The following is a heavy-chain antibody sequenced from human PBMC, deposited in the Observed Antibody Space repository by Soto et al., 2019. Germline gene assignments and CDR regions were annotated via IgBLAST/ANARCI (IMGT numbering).Heavy chain of an antibody. V-gene: IGHV1-18*01. CDR3: ARDKGDGSGSYYGY. CDR1: GYTFTSYG. CDR2: ISAYNGNT. J-gene: IGHJ4*02. D-gene: IGHD3-10*01. Sequence: QVQLVQSGAEVKKPGASVKVSCKASGYTFTSYGIIWVRQAPGQGLEWMGWISAYNGNTNYAQKLQGRVTMTTGTSTSTAYMERRSLRSDATAVYYCARDKGDGSGSYYGYWGQGTLVTVSS.